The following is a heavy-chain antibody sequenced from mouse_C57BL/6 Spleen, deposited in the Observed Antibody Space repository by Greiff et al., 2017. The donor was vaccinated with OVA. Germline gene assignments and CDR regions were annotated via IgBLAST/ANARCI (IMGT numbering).Heavy chain of an antibody. Sequence: VQLQQSGPELVKPGASVKISCKASGYAFSSSWMNWVKQRPGQGLEWIGRIYPGDGDTNYNGKFKGKATLTADKSSSTAYMQLSSLTSEDSAVYVCARDYYGSSYVGAMDYWGQGTSVTVSS. CDR3: ARDYYGSSYVGAMDY. J-gene: IGHJ4*01. CDR1: GYAFSSSW. D-gene: IGHD1-1*01. CDR2: IYPGDGDT. V-gene: IGHV1-82*01.